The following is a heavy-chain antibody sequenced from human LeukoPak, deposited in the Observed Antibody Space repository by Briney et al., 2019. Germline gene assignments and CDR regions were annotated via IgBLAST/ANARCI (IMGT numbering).Heavy chain of an antibody. CDR2: INQDGNEK. V-gene: IGHV3-7*01. CDR1: GFTFSTYW. J-gene: IGHJ4*02. CDR3: ARDFRNAGDY. Sequence: GGSLRLSCAASGFTFSTYWINWVRQAPGKGLEWVAVINQDGNEKYYVDSVRGRFTISRDNAKNSLYLQMNSLRPEDTAVYYCARDFRNAGDYWGQGTLVTVSS.